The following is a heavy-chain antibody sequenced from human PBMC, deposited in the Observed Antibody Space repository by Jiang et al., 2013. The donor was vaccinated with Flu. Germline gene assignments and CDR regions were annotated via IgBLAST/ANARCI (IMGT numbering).Heavy chain of an antibody. D-gene: IGHD3-10*01. J-gene: IGHJ4*02. CDR1: GYVFSNYY. CDR3: ASPVGDINFFNS. Sequence: VQLVESGAEVKKPGQSLRISCRGSGYVFSNYYIAWVRQMPGKGLEWMGVTHPTKSITTYNPSLQGHVTISADKSISTAYLQWNSLRASDSATYYCASPVGDINFFNSWGQGTLVTVSS. V-gene: IGHV5-51*01. CDR2: THPTKSIT.